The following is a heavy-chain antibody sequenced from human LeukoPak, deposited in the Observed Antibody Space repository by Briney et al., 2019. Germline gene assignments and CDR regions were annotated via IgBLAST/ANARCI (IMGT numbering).Heavy chain of an antibody. D-gene: IGHD3-10*01. Sequence: SETLSLTCAVYGGSFSGYYWSWIRQPPGKGLEWIGEINHSGSTNYNPSLKSRVTISVDTSKNQFSLKLSSVTAADTAVYYCARARVGVRGVIPPGYYYGMDVWAKGPRSPSP. CDR3: ARARVGVRGVIPPGYYYGMDV. CDR2: INHSGST. V-gene: IGHV4-34*01. J-gene: IGHJ6*02. CDR1: GGSFSGYY.